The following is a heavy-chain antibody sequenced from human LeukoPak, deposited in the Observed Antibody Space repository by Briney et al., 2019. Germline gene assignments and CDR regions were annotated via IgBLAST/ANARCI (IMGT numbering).Heavy chain of an antibody. V-gene: IGHV3-7*01. D-gene: IGHD6-13*01. J-gene: IGHJ6*02. CDR3: ARGGSSWYPDYYYYGMDV. CDR1: GFTFSSYW. CDR2: IKQDGSEK. Sequence: GGSLRLSCAASGFTFSSYWMSWVRQAPGKGLEWVANIKQDGSEKYYVDYVKGRFTISRDNAKNSLYLQMNRLRAEDTDVYYCARGGSSWYPDYYYYGMDVWGQGITVTVSS.